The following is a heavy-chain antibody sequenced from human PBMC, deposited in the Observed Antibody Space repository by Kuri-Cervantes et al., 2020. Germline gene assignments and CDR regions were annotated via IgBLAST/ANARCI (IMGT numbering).Heavy chain of an antibody. CDR3: ATSSGYTAMAAFDY. CDR1: GYTFTGYY. CDR2: INPNSGGT. V-gene: IGHV1-2*02. Sequence: ASVKVSCKASGYTFTGYYMHWVRQAPGQGLEWMGWINPNSGGTIYAQKFQGRVTMTEDTSTDTAYMELSSLRSEDTAVYYCATSSGYTAMAAFDYWGQGTLVTVSS. D-gene: IGHD3-16*02. J-gene: IGHJ4*02.